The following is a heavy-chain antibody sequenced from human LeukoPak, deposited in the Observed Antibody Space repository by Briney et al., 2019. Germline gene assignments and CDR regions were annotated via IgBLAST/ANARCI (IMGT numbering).Heavy chain of an antibody. D-gene: IGHD3-22*01. CDR3: ARVGNPWWLYGGWFDP. Sequence: VGSLRLSCAASGFTASSNYISCVRHAPGKGLECGSLIYRGGSKYHADSVKGRFTISRDNSKNTLYIQMNSLRAEDTAVYYCARVGNPWWLYGGWFDPWGQGTLVTVSS. V-gene: IGHV3-66*01. CDR2: IYRGGSK. J-gene: IGHJ5*02. CDR1: GFTASSNY.